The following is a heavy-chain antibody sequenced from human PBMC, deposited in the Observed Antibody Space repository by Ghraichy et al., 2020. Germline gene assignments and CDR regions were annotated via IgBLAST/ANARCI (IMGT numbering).Heavy chain of an antibody. D-gene: IGHD2-21*01. V-gene: IGHV4-31*03. CDR1: GGSLNSGDYY. J-gene: IGHJ4*02. Sequence: SETLSLTCTVSGGSLNSGDYYWTWIRQHPGQGLEWIGYIYYRGNTYYNPSLKSRLTMSLDTSNNQFSLRLSSVTAADTAVYYCASAPGWAGDCYGFDHWGQGALVTVSS. CDR3: ASAPGWAGDCYGFDH. CDR2: IYYRGNT.